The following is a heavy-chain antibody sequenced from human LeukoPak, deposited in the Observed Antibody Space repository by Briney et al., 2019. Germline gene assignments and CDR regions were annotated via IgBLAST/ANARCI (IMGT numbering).Heavy chain of an antibody. D-gene: IGHD6-13*01. CDR3: ARDSSDSSSWHGYFDY. Sequence: GGSLRLSCAASGFTFSSYAMSWVRQAPGQGLEWVSVIYGGGATFYADSVKGRFTISRDNSKNTLYLQMNSLRAEDTAVYYCARDSSDSSSWHGYFDYWGQGTLVSVSS. CDR1: GFTFSSYA. V-gene: IGHV3-66*01. CDR2: IYGGGAT. J-gene: IGHJ4*02.